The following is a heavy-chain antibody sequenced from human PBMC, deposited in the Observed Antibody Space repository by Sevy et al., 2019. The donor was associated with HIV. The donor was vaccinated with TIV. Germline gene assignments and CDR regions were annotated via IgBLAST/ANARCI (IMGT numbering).Heavy chain of an antibody. J-gene: IGHJ4*02. V-gene: IGHV1-18*04. Sequence: ASVKVSCKASGYTFTNYGISWMRQAPGQGLEWMGWISAFNGNTNYAQKFQGRVTMTTDTSTSTAYMELRSLRSDDTAVYYCARDPNSSGDFDYWGQGTLVTVSS. CDR2: ISAFNGNT. CDR3: ARDPNSSGDFDY. D-gene: IGHD3-10*01. CDR1: GYTFTNYG.